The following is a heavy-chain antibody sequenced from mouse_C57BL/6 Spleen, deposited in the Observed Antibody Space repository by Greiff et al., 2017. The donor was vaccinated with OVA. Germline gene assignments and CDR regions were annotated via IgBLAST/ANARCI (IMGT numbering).Heavy chain of an antibody. Sequence: QVQLKESGPELVKPGASVKISCKASGYSFTSYYIHWVKQRPGQGLEWIGWIYPGSGNTKYNEKFKGKATLTADTSSSTAYMQLSSLTSEDSAVYYWARDYGSSYWYFDVWGTGTTVTVSS. J-gene: IGHJ1*03. CDR1: GYSFTSYY. V-gene: IGHV1-66*01. CDR2: IYPGSGNT. CDR3: ARDYGSSYWYFDV. D-gene: IGHD1-1*01.